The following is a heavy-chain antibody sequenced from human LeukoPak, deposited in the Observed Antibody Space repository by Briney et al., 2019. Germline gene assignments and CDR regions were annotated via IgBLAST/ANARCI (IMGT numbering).Heavy chain of an antibody. CDR2: ISYHGSNT. D-gene: IGHD3-10*01. CDR1: GLTFSRYV. V-gene: IGHV3-30-3*01. Sequence: GGSLRLSCAGSGLTFSRYVMHWVRKAPGKGPEWVAVISYHGSNTYYADSVKGRFTISRDNSKNTLYLQMNSLRAEDTAVYYCPKGFRFGELLSYFDYWGQGTLVTVSS. J-gene: IGHJ4*02. CDR3: PKGFRFGELLSYFDY.